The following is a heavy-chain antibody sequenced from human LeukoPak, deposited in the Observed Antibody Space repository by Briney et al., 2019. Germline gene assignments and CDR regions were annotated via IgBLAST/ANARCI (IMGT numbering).Heavy chain of an antibody. CDR1: GDSISNYY. D-gene: IGHD6-19*01. J-gene: IGHJ4*02. CDR3: AREKGVAGAPDYFDY. Sequence: SETLSLTCTVSGDSISNYYWSWIRQPPGKGLEWIGYIYHSGSTYYNPSLKSRVTMPVDKSKNQFSLKLNSVTAADTAVYYCAREKGVAGAPDYFDYWGQGTLVTVSS. V-gene: IGHV4-59*12. CDR2: IYHSGST.